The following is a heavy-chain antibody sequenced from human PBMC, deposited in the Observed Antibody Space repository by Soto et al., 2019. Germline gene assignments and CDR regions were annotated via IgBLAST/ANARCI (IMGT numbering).Heavy chain of an antibody. CDR2: IIPIFGTR. D-gene: IGHD3-22*01. V-gene: IGHV1-69*01. CDR3: ASTKYDSSAYYYWYLGL. Sequence: QVQLVQSGAEVKKPGSSVKVSCKVTGGTHSSYAITWVRQAPGQGLEWMGGIIPIFGTRDYAQKFQGRVTITADPSTSTAYLELSGLTSDDTAVYYCASTKYDSSAYYYWYLGLWGRGTLVTVSS. CDR1: GGTHSSYA. J-gene: IGHJ2*01.